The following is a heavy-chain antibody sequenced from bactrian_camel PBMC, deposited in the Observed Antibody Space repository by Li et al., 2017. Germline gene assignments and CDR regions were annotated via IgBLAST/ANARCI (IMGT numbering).Heavy chain of an antibody. CDR2: IRRSGGET. Sequence: VQLVESGGGSVQTGGSLRLSCVVSGHSRGSNCVGWYRLPPGRAPAEREGIAAIRRSGGETWYAGSVKGRFTISQDNAKNTVYLQMNSLKPEDTAMYYCAASAAWTASFRFWLGYYDYWGQGTQVTVS. CDR3: AASAAWTASFRFWLGYYDY. J-gene: IGHJ4*01. D-gene: IGHD1*01. CDR1: GHSRGSNC. V-gene: IGHV3-3*01.